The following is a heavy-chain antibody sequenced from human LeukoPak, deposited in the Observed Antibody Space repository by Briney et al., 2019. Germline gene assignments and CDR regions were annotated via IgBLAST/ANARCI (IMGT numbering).Heavy chain of an antibody. CDR2: IYTDGST. D-gene: IGHD4-11*01. CDR3: AKSYFDYSTYYSYYFNL. J-gene: IGHJ4*02. V-gene: IGHV4-4*09. Sequence: PSETLSLTCTVSGGSISSDYWSWIRQPPGRGLEWIGYIYTDGSTNYNPSLKSRVTISVDTSKNQLALKLSSVTAADTAVYYCAKSYFDYSTYYSYYFNLWGQGALVTVSS. CDR1: GGSISSDY.